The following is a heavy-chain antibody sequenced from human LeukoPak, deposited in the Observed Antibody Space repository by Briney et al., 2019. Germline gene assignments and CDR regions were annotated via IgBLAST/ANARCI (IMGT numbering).Heavy chain of an antibody. J-gene: IGHJ4*02. CDR3: SSLIKSSVMVVPATGY. Sequence: GGSLRLSCAASGFTFSSYGMHWVRQAPGKGLEWVAVISYDGSNKYYADSVKGRFTISRDNSKNTLYLQMNSLKTEDTAVYYCSSLIKSSVMVVPATGYRGQGTLVTVSS. D-gene: IGHD2-15*01. CDR1: GFTFSSYG. V-gene: IGHV3-30*03. CDR2: ISYDGSNK.